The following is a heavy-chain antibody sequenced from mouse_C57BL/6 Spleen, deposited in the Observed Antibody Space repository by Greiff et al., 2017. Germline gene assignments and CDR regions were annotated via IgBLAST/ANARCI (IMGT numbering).Heavy chain of an antibody. CDR2: INPNNGGT. CDR3: ARSTHYYGSIYYFDY. Sequence: EVQLQQSGPELVKPGASVKISCKASGYTFTDYYMNWVKQSHGKSLEWIGDINPNNGGTSYNQKFKGKATLTVDKSSSTAYMELRSLTSEDSAVYYCARSTHYYGSIYYFDYWGQGTTLTVSS. CDR1: GYTFTDYY. J-gene: IGHJ2*01. V-gene: IGHV1-26*01. D-gene: IGHD1-1*01.